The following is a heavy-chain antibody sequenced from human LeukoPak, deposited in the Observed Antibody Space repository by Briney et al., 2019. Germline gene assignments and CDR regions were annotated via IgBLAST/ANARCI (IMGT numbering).Heavy chain of an antibody. J-gene: IGHJ5*02. V-gene: IGHV4-4*07. Sequence: SQTLSLTCTVSGGSISSYWSWIRQPAGTGLEWIGRIYGSGTTTYNPSLKSRVSMSIDTSKNQFSLKLMSVTAADTAVYYCARDSGTTGEVKFDPWGQGTLVTVSS. D-gene: IGHD3-10*01. CDR3: ARDSGTTGEVKFDP. CDR2: IYGSGTT. CDR1: GGSISSY.